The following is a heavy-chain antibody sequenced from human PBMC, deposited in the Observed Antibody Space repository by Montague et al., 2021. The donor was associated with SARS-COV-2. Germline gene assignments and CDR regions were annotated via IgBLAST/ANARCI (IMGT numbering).Heavy chain of an antibody. D-gene: IGHD3-22*01. CDR3: ARGQSGITMIVVAILGVEFYFDN. V-gene: IGHV4-34*01. CDR2: INQSGST. Sequence: SETLSLTCAVYGGSFSDSHWSWLRQPPGKGLEWIGEINQSGSTKYNPSLESRVTISVDTSKNQFSLKLSSPTAADTAVYYCARGQSGITMIVVAILGVEFYFDNWGQGTLVTVSS. CDR1: GGSFSDSH. J-gene: IGHJ4*02.